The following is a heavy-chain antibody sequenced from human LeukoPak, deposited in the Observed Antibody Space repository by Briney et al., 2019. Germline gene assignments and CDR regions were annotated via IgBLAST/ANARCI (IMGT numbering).Heavy chain of an antibody. CDR3: ARRRGSGTYYFDY. Sequence: PSETLSLTCAVSGDSISSTSYFWGWIRQPPGKGLEWIGSIYYSGSTYYNPSLKSRVTISLDTSKSQFSLNLCSVTASDAAVYYCARRRGSGTYYFDYWGQGTLVTVSS. CDR1: GDSISSTSYF. V-gene: IGHV4-39*01. CDR2: IYYSGST. D-gene: IGHD3-16*01. J-gene: IGHJ4*02.